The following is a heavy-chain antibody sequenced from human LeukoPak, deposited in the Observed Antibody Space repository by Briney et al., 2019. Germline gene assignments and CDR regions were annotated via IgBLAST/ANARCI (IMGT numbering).Heavy chain of an antibody. CDR2: ISAYNGIT. Sequence: ASVKVSCKASGYTFTSYDINWVRQAPGQGLEWMGWISAYNGITDYAQKFQGRVTMTTDTSTSTAYMELRSLRSDDTAVYYCARDRSSSDYWGQGTLVTVSS. CDR1: GYTFTSYD. CDR3: ARDRSSSDY. V-gene: IGHV1-18*01. D-gene: IGHD6-6*01. J-gene: IGHJ4*02.